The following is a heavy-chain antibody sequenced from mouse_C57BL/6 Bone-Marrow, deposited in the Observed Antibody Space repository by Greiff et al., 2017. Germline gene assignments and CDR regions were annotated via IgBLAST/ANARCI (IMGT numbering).Heavy chain of an antibody. J-gene: IGHJ1*03. V-gene: IGHV1-85*01. CDR2: IYPRDGST. CDR1: GYTFTSYD. CDR3: ARATTVVASWNWYFDV. Sequence: QVQLKESGPELVKPGASVKLSCKASGYTFTSYDINWVKQRPGQGLEWIGWIYPRDGSTKYNEKFKGKATLTVATSSSTAYMELHSLPSEDSAVYFCARATTVVASWNWYFDVWGTGTTVTVSS. D-gene: IGHD1-1*01.